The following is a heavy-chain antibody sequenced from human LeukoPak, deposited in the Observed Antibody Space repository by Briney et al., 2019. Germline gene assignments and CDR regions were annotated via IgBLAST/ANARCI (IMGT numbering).Heavy chain of an antibody. CDR2: ITSGGTII. CDR1: GFIFSNYE. CDR3: ARYRAAGGSYDALDV. V-gene: IGHV3-48*03. J-gene: IGHJ3*01. D-gene: IGHD3-16*01. Sequence: GGSLRLSCAASGFIFSNYEMNWVRQAPGKGLEWVSYITSGGTIIYYADSVEGRFTISRDNAKNLVYLQMNSLRAEDTALYYCARYRAAGGSYDALDVWGQGTMVTVSS.